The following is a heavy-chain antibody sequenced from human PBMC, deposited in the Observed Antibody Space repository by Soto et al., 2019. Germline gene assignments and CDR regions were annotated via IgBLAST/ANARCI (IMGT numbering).Heavy chain of an antibody. CDR1: GDSVSINSAG. CDR2: TYYRSKWYY. V-gene: IGHV6-1*01. Sequence: SQTLSLTCAVTGDSVSINSAGWSWVRQSPSRGLEWLGRTYYRSKWYYEYAVSVRGRITINPDTSKNQYSLQLNSVTPEDTALYFCARGEQYSGRIFDYWGQGTLVTVSS. CDR3: ARGEQYSGRIFDY. D-gene: IGHD1-26*01. J-gene: IGHJ4*01.